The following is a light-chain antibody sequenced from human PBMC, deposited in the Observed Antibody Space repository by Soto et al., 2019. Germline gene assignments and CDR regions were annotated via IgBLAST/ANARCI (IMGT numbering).Light chain of an antibody. J-gene: IGKJ1*01. CDR2: GAS. CDR3: QQYNNWPKT. Sequence: EMVLTQSPGTLSLSPVERATGSVMASQRVSSSYLAWYQQKPGQAPRLLIYGASSRATGIPDRFSGSGSGTEFTLTISSLQSEDFAVYYCQQYNNWPKTFGQGTKVDNK. V-gene: IGKV3-20*01. CDR1: QRVSSSY.